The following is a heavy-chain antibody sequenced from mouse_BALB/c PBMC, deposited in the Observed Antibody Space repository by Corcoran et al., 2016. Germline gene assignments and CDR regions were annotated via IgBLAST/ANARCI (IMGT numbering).Heavy chain of an antibody. CDR2: INTYTGEP. J-gene: IGHJ4*01. Sequence: QIQLVQSGPELKKPGETVKISCKASGYTFTHYGMNWVKQAPGKGLKWMGWINTYTGEPTYADDFKGRFAFSLETSASTAYLQINNLKNEDTATYFCAIYYDYAMDYWGQGTSVTVSS. D-gene: IGHD2-4*01. CDR1: GYTFTHYG. CDR3: AIYYDYAMDY. V-gene: IGHV9-3-1*01.